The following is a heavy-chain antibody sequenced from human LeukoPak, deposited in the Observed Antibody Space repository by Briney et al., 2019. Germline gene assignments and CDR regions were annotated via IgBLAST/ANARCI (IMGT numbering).Heavy chain of an antibody. CDR1: GFTFSSYW. J-gene: IGHJ3*02. Sequence: PGGSLRLSCAASGFTFSSYWMSWVRQAPGKGLEWVANIKQDGSEKYYVDSVKGRFTISRDNAKNSLYLQMNSLRAEDTAVYYCARERYFDWPDAFDIWGQGTMVTVSS. CDR3: ARERYFDWPDAFDI. D-gene: IGHD3-9*01. V-gene: IGHV3-7*01. CDR2: IKQDGSEK.